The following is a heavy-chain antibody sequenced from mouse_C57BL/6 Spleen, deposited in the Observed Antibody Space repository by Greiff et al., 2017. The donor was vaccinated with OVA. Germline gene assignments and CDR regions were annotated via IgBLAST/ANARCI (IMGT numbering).Heavy chain of an antibody. V-gene: IGHV14-4*01. J-gene: IGHJ4*01. Sequence: VQLKESGAELVRPGASVKLSCTASGFNIKDDYMHWVKQRPEQGLEWIGWIDPENGDTEYASKFQGKAPITADTSSNTAYLQLSSLTSEDTAVYYCTTLIRRGYAMDYWGQGTSVTVSS. CDR2: IDPENGDT. CDR3: TTLIRRGYAMDY. CDR1: GFNIKDDY.